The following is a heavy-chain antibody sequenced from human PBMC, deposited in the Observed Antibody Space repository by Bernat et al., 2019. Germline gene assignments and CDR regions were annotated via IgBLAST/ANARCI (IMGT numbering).Heavy chain of an antibody. J-gene: IGHJ4*02. V-gene: IGHV3-30*18. D-gene: IGHD3-22*01. Sequence: QVQLVESGGGVVQPGRSLRLSCAASGFTFSSYGMHWVRQAPDKGLEWVAVISYDGSNKYYADSVKGRFTISRDNSKNTLYLQMNSLRAEDTAVYYCAKTDAKYYYDSSGYDVADWGQGTLVTVSS. CDR3: AKTDAKYYYDSSGYDVAD. CDR1: GFTFSSYG. CDR2: ISYDGSNK.